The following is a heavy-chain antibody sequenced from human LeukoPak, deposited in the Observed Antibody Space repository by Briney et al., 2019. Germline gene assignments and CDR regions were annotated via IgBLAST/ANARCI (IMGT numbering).Heavy chain of an antibody. Sequence: GGSLRLSCAASGFTFSSYWMHWVRQAPGKGLVWVSRINSDGSSTSYADSVKGRFTISRDNAKNTLYLQMNSLRAEDTALYYCAKGPVRSGSGYYYFDYWGQGTLVTVSS. CDR2: INSDGSST. CDR3: AKGPVRSGSGYYYFDY. CDR1: GFTFSSYW. D-gene: IGHD3-22*01. V-gene: IGHV3-74*01. J-gene: IGHJ4*02.